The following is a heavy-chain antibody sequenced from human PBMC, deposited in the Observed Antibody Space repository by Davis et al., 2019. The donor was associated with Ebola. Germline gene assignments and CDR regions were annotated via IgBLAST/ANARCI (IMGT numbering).Heavy chain of an antibody. Sequence: MPSETLSLTCAVYGGSFSGYYWSWIRQPPGKGLEWIGEINHSGSTNYNPSLKSRVTISVDTSKNQFSLKLISVTAADTAVYYCARVGRLRYFDQPYYYYGMDVWGQGTTVTVSS. D-gene: IGHD3-9*01. CDR3: ARVGRLRYFDQPYYYYGMDV. CDR1: GGSFSGYY. V-gene: IGHV4-34*01. CDR2: INHSGST. J-gene: IGHJ6*02.